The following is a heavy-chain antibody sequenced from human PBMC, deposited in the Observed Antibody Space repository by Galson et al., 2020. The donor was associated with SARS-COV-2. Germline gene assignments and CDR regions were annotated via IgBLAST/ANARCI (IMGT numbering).Heavy chain of an antibody. CDR2: ISSSGSTI. CDR3: ARDSVPAAMGQSNYYYYGMDV. D-gene: IGHD2-2*01. CDR1: GFTFSDYY. Sequence: GESLKISCAASGFTFSDYYMSWIRQAPGKGLEWVSYISSSGSTIYYADSVKGRFTISRDNAKNSLYLQMNSLRADDTAVYYCARDSVPAAMGQSNYYYYGMDVWGQGTTVTVSS. V-gene: IGHV3-11*01. J-gene: IGHJ6*02.